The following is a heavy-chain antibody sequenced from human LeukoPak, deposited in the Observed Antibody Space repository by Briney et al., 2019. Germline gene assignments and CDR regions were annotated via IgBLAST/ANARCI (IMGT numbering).Heavy chain of an antibody. D-gene: IGHD3-22*01. CDR1: GFTFSSYA. CDR2: ISYDGSNK. CDR3: ARDPDSSGYYYLDY. J-gene: IGHJ4*02. V-gene: IGHV3-30*04. Sequence: GGFLRLSCAASGFTFSSYAMHWVRQAPGKGLEWVAVISYDGSNKYYADSVKGRFTISRDNSKNTLYLQMNSLRAEDTAVYYCARDPDSSGYYYLDYWGQGTLLTVSS.